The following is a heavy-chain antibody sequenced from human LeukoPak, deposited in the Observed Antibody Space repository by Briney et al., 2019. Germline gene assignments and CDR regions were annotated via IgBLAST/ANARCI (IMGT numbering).Heavy chain of an antibody. V-gene: IGHV3-72*01. CDR3: TRVVLVGTTYSYFDY. J-gene: IGHJ4*02. Sequence: GGSLRLSCAASGFTFSDHYMDWVRQAPGKGLEWVGRTRKKTNSYTTEYPASVNGRFTISRDDSKNSLYLQMNSLKAEDTAVYYCTRVVLVGTTYSYFDYWGQGTLVTVSS. CDR1: GFTFSDHY. D-gene: IGHD1-26*01. CDR2: TRKKTNSYTT.